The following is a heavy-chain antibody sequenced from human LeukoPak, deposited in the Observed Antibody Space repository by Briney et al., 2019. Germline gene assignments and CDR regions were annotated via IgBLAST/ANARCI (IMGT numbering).Heavy chain of an antibody. J-gene: IGHJ4*02. CDR1: GYTFTSYG. D-gene: IGHD3-22*01. CDR3: ARDKQRYYYYDSSGYQYYFDY. V-gene: IGHV1-18*01. CDR2: ISAYNGNT. Sequence: ASVKVSCKASGYTFTSYGISWVRQAPGQGLEWMGWISAYNGNTNYAQKLQGRVTMTTDTSTSTAYMELRSLRSDDTAVYYCARDKQRYYYYDSSGYQYYFDYWGQGTLVTVSS.